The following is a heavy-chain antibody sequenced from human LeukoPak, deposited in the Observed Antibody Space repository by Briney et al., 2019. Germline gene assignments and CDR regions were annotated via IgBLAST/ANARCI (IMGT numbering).Heavy chain of an antibody. J-gene: IGHJ4*02. CDR1: GGSFSSYA. V-gene: IGHV1-69*01. CDR2: IIPILGTA. D-gene: IGHD6-13*01. CDR3: ATPVAAAGPYYFDY. Sequence: SVKVSCKASGGSFSSYAISWVRQAPGQGLDWMGGIIPILGTANYAQKFQGRVTITADESTSTAYMELSSLRSEDTAVYYCATPVAAAGPYYFDYWGQGTLVTVSS.